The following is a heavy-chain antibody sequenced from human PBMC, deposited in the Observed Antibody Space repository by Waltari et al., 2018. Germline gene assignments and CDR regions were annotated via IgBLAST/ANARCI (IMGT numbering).Heavy chain of an antibody. CDR2: NYYRGGT. Sequence: QLQLQESGPGLVKPSETLSLTCTVSGGSISSSSYYWGWIRQPPGKGLEWIGSNYYRGGTYYNPSLKSRVTISVDTSKNQFSLKLSSVTAADTAVYYCARADSSGYYIDYWGQGTLVTVSS. CDR1: GGSISSSSYY. J-gene: IGHJ4*02. CDR3: ARADSSGYYIDY. D-gene: IGHD3-22*01. V-gene: IGHV4-39*07.